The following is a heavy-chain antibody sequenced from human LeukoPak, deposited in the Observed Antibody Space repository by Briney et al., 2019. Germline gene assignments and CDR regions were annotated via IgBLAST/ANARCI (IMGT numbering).Heavy chain of an antibody. Sequence: PSQTLSLTCTVSGGSISSGSYYWSWIRQPAGKGLEWIGRIYTSGSTNYNPSLKSRVTISVDTSKNQFSLKLSSVTAADTAVYYCARDSFSDSGVDYWGQGTLVTVSS. D-gene: IGHD4-17*01. V-gene: IGHV4-61*02. J-gene: IGHJ4*02. CDR3: ARDSFSDSGVDY. CDR1: GGSISSGSYY. CDR2: IYTSGST.